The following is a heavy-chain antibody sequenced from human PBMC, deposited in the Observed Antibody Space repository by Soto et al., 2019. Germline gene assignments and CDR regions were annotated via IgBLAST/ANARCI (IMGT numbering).Heavy chain of an antibody. D-gene: IGHD2-8*02. J-gene: IGHJ6*02. Sequence: QVQLVQSGAEVKKPGASVKVSCKASGYTFTSYAMHWVRQAPGQRLEWMGWINAGNGNTKYSQKFQGRVTITRDTSASTPYMELSSLRSEDTAVYYCARDLVMDVWGQGTTVTVSS. CDR1: GYTFTSYA. V-gene: IGHV1-3*01. CDR3: ARDLVMDV. CDR2: INAGNGNT.